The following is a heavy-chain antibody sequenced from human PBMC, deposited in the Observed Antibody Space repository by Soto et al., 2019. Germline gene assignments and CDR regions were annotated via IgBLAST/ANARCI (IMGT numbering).Heavy chain of an antibody. CDR1: GGTFSSYT. CDR2: IIPILGIA. D-gene: IGHD3-10*01. Sequence: QVQLVQSGAEVKKPGSSVKVSCKASGGTFSSYTISWVRQAPGQGLEWMGRIIPILGIANYAQKFQGRVTITADKSTSTAYMELSSLRSEDTAVYSCARARGDTYHYGWGQGTLFTVSS. J-gene: IGHJ4*02. CDR3: ARARGDTYHYG. V-gene: IGHV1-69*02.